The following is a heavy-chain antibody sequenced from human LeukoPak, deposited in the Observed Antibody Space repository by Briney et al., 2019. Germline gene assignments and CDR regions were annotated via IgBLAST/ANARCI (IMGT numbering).Heavy chain of an antibody. Sequence: GGSLRLSCTVSGFTVSSNSMSWVRQAPGKGLEWVSFIYSDNTHYSDSVKGRFTISRDNSKNTLYLQMNSLRAEDTAVYYCAKDGYSSGWYQNDAFDIWGQGTMVTVSS. CDR3: AKDGYSSGWYQNDAFDI. CDR1: GFTVSSNS. D-gene: IGHD6-19*01. V-gene: IGHV3-53*01. CDR2: IYSDNT. J-gene: IGHJ3*02.